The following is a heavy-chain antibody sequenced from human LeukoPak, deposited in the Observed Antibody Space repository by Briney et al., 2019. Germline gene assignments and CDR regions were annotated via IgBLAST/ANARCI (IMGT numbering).Heavy chain of an antibody. CDR1: GGSISSGGYY. V-gene: IGHV4-31*03. D-gene: IGHD3-22*01. CDR3: ASTYDSSGYYPFDY. CDR2: IYYSGST. Sequence: ASQTLSLTCTVSGGSISSGGYYWSWIRQHPGKGLEWIGYIYYSGSTYYNPPLKSRVTISVDTSKNQFSLKLSSVTAADTAVYYCASTYDSSGYYPFDYWGQGTLVTVSS. J-gene: IGHJ4*02.